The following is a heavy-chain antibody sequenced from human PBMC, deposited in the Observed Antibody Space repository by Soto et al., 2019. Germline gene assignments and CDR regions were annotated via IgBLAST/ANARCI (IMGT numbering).Heavy chain of an antibody. V-gene: IGHV3-21*01. CDR2: ISSSSSYI. D-gene: IGHD6-6*01. J-gene: IGHJ4*02. Sequence: PGGSLRLSCAASGFTFSSYSMNWVRQAPGKGLEWVSSISSSSSYIYYADSVKGRFTTSRDNAKNSLYLQMNSLRAEDTAVYYRARVAAARRGGVDYWGQGTLVTVSS. CDR1: GFTFSSYS. CDR3: ARVAAARRGGVDY.